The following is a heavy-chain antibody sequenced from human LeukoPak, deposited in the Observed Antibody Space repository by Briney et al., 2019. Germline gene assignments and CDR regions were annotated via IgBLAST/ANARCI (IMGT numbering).Heavy chain of an antibody. V-gene: IGHV1-69*06. CDR3: ASGTTDIVVVPATLRNYYFDY. Sequence: SVKVSCKASGGTFSNYAISWVRQAPGQALEWMGGIIPFFGTANYAQKFQGRVTLTADKSTSTAYMELSSLRSEDTAVYYCASGTTDIVVVPATLRNYYFDYWGQGTLVTVSS. D-gene: IGHD2-2*01. J-gene: IGHJ4*02. CDR1: GGTFSNYA. CDR2: IIPFFGTA.